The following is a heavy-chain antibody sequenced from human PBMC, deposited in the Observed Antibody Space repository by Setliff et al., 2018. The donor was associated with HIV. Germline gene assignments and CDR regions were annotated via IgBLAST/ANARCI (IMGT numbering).Heavy chain of an antibody. V-gene: IGHV4-34*10. D-gene: IGHD3-3*01. CDR3: ARPLTTSYNFWGDAFAI. Sequence: SETLSLTCAVKGGSYSAYYWSWIRQSPGKGLEWIGDISHSGDTTYNPSLRGRVTISEDVSKKQFYLSLTSVTAADTAVYYCARPLTTSYNFWGDAFAIWGQGTMVTVSS. CDR1: GGSYSAYY. J-gene: IGHJ3*02. CDR2: ISHSGDT.